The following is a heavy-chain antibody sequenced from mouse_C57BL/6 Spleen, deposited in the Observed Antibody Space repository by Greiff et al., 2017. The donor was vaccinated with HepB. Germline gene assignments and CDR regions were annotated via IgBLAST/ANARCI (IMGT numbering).Heavy chain of an antibody. D-gene: IGHD2-1*01. J-gene: IGHJ2*01. Sequence: QVQLQQSGAELVRPGASVKLSCKASGYTFTDYYINWVKQRPGQGLEWIARIYPGSGNTYYNEKFKGKATLTAEKSSSTAYMQLSSLTSEDSAVYFCARDYGYYPYDYWGQGTTLTVSS. CDR3: ARDYGYYPYDY. CDR1: GYTFTDYY. V-gene: IGHV1-76*01. CDR2: IYPGSGNT.